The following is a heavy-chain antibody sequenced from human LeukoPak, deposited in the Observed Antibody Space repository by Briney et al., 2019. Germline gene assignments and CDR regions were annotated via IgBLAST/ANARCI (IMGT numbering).Heavy chain of an antibody. J-gene: IGHJ4*02. CDR1: GFTFNRYA. CDR3: ARGGGRDGYTFDY. Sequence: GRSLRLSCAASGFTFNRYAIHWVRQAPGKGLEWVSYISSSGSTIYYSDSVKGRFTISRDNSKNTLYLQMNSLRAEDTAVYYCARGGGRDGYTFDYWGQGTLVTVSS. D-gene: IGHD5-24*01. V-gene: IGHV3-48*01. CDR2: ISSSGSTI.